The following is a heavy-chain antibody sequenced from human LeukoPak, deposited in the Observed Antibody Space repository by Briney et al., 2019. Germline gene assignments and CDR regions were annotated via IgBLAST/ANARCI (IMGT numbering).Heavy chain of an antibody. Sequence: GGSLRLSCAASGFTVSGNYMSWVRQAPGKGPEWVAVISYDGSKRHYGDSVKGRFLVSRDNSKSTVFLQMTSLRPEDTAFYFCTKDSGPSSGVIIDTGFDSWGQGTLVTVS. V-gene: IGHV3-30*18. J-gene: IGHJ4*02. D-gene: IGHD3-10*01. CDR1: GFTVSGNY. CDR3: TKDSGPSSGVIIDTGFDS. CDR2: ISYDGSKR.